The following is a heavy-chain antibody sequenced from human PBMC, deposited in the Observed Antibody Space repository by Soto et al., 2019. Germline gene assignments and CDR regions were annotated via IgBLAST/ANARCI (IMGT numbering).Heavy chain of an antibody. Sequence: LSLTCTVSGGSISSGGYYWSWIRQHPGKGLEWIGYIYYSGSTYYNPSLKSRVTISVDTSKNQFSLKLSSVTAADTAVYYCARDRRDMVRGVLFDYWGQGTLVTVSS. CDR3: ARDRRDMVRGVLFDY. CDR1: GGSISSGGYY. V-gene: IGHV4-31*03. CDR2: IYYSGST. D-gene: IGHD3-10*01. J-gene: IGHJ4*02.